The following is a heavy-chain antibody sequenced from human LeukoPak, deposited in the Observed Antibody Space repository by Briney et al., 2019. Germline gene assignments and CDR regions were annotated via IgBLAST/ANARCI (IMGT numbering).Heavy chain of an antibody. CDR3: AKDMNSYGSGSSYNPWGPFDS. CDR1: GFTFDNYA. CDR2: IAWNRGNT. Sequence: GRSLRLSCAASGFTFDNYAMHWVRQAPGKGLEWVSGIAWNRGNTGFADSVKGRFTISRDNAENSLYLQVNSLTPEDTAFYFCAKDMNSYGSGSSYNPWGPFDSWGQGTLVTVSS. V-gene: IGHV3-9*01. D-gene: IGHD3-10*01. J-gene: IGHJ4*02.